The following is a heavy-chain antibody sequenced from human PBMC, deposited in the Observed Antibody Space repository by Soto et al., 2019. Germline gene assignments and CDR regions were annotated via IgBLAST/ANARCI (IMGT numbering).Heavy chain of an antibody. CDR1: GGSISTHD. J-gene: IGHJ4*02. CDR2: IYYTGST. D-gene: IGHD3-22*01. V-gene: IGHV4-59*11. Sequence: SETRSLTCTVSGGSISTHDWSWIRQPPGKGLEWIGYIYYTGSTKYNPSLTSRVTISVDTSKNQLSLKLSSVTAADTAVYYCASIGLHDSDDYYHPVDWGQGTLVT. CDR3: ASIGLHDSDDYYHPVD.